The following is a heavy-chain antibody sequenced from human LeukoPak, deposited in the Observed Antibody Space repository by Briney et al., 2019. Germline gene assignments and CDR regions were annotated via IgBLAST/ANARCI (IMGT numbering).Heavy chain of an antibody. CDR2: IYYSGST. J-gene: IGHJ4*02. CDR3: ARVRGLLYGDYYFDY. D-gene: IGHD4-17*01. CDR1: GDSISSSSYY. Sequence: SETLSLTCSVSGDSISSSSYYRGWIRQPPGKGLEWIGSIYYSGSTYYNPSLKSRVTISVDTSKNQFSLKLSSVPAADTAVYYCARVRGLLYGDYYFDYWGQGTLVTVSS. V-gene: IGHV4-39*07.